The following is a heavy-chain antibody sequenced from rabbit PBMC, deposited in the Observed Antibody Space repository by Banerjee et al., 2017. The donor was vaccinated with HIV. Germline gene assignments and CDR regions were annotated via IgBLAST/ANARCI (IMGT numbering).Heavy chain of an antibody. CDR3: ARDAGRGDYIDGVFNL. Sequence: QEQLEESGGGLVQPEGSLTLTCKASGIDFSGDYMCWVRQAPGKGLEWIACIYTGNSKTYYASWAKGRFTISKTSSTTVTLQMTSLTVADTATYFCARDAGRGDYIDGVFNLWGPGTLVTVS. V-gene: IGHV1S45*01. CDR1: GIDFSGDY. J-gene: IGHJ4*01. D-gene: IGHD8-1*01. CDR2: IYTGNSKT.